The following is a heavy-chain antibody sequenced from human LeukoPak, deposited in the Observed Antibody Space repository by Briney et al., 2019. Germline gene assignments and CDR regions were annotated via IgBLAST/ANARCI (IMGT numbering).Heavy chain of an antibody. V-gene: IGHV3-23*01. CDR2: ISASLGTP. CDR1: GFTFSSFA. J-gene: IGHJ4*02. D-gene: IGHD6-19*01. Sequence: GGSLRLSCTASGFTFSSFAMAWVRHAPGKGLECVSTISASLGTPYYSDSVKGRFTISRDNSKDTVSLEMNSLRAEDTAVYYCAKKHFPTSGWIDSWGQGTLVTVSS. CDR3: AKKHFPTSGWIDS.